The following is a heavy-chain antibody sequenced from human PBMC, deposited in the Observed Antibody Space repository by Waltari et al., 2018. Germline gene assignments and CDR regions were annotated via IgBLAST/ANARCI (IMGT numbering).Heavy chain of an antibody. J-gene: IGHJ4*02. Sequence: QLQLQESGPGLVKTSETLSLTCSVSGVSMARSDYFWGWIRQPPGKGLEWIGRIYFTGSTHYNPSLKRRVTMSVDTSKNQFSLKVRSVTAADTAVYYCARGIWQHQVYFDDWGQGTLVTVSS. V-gene: IGHV4-39*01. D-gene: IGHD6-13*01. CDR2: IYFTGST. CDR3: ARGIWQHQVYFDD. CDR1: GVSMARSDYF.